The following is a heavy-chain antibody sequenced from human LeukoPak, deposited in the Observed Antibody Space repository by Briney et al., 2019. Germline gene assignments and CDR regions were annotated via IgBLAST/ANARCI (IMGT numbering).Heavy chain of an antibody. J-gene: IGHJ4*02. CDR1: GGSISSYY. CDR3: ARDLYSSSWYYFDY. CDR2: IYYSGST. Sequence: AETLSLTCTVSGGSISSYYWSWIRQPPGKGLEWIGNIYYSGSTNYNPSLKSRVTISIDTSKNQFSLMLSSVTAADTAVYYCARDLYSSSWYYFDYWGQGTLVTVSS. V-gene: IGHV4-59*01. D-gene: IGHD6-13*01.